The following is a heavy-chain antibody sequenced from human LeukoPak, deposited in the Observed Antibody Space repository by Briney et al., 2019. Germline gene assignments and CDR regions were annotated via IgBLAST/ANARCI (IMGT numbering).Heavy chain of an antibody. D-gene: IGHD3-10*01. J-gene: IGHJ4*02. CDR2: IIPIFGTA. Sequence: SVKVSCKASGGTFSSYAISWVRQAPGQGLEWMGGIIPIFGTAYYAQNFQGRVTITADESTSTAFMELSSLRSDDTALYYCARDWGGFGDLLSPFDYWGQGTLVTVSS. CDR3: ARDWGGFGDLLSPFDY. CDR1: GGTFSSYA. V-gene: IGHV1-69*13.